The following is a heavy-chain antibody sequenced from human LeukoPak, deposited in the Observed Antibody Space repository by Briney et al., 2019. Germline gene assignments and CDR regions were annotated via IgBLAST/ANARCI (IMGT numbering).Heavy chain of an antibody. J-gene: IGHJ5*02. CDR2: IHTSWTT. CDR1: GGSMSDYY. CDR3: ARGDYYDGGGRNWFDP. Sequence: TSETLSLTCTVSGGSMSDYYWSFIRQPAGKGLEWIGRIHTSWTTYFNPSLKSRVTMSVDTSKNQFSLRLTSMTAADTAVYFCARGDYYDGGGRNWFDPWGQRTLVTVSS. V-gene: IGHV4-4*07. D-gene: IGHD3-16*01.